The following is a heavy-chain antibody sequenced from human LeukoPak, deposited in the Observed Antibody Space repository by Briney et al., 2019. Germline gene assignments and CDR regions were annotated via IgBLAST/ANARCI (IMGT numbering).Heavy chain of an antibody. V-gene: IGHV3-53*05. J-gene: IGHJ4*02. D-gene: IGHD3-22*01. Sequence: GGSLRLSCAASGFTVSSNYMSWVRQAPGKGLEWVSVIYSGGSTYYADSVKGRFTISRDNSKNTLYLQMNSLRAEDTAVYYCAKDRRRGDSSGYYFFDYWGQGTLVTVSS. CDR3: AKDRRRGDSSGYYFFDY. CDR2: IYSGGST. CDR1: GFTVSSNY.